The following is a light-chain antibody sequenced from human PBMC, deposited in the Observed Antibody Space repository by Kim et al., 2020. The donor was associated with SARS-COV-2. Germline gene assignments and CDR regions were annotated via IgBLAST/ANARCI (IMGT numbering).Light chain of an antibody. CDR1: KSNIGSYRSFA. Sequence: VTISCSGTKSNIGSYRSFAVNWFQQLPGTAPKLRFYIKNQRPSEVSDRFSGSRSGTSASLTISGLQSEDEADYYCASWDDSLNGYVFGTGTKVTVL. CDR2: IKN. J-gene: IGLJ1*01. V-gene: IGLV1-44*01. CDR3: ASWDDSLNGYV.